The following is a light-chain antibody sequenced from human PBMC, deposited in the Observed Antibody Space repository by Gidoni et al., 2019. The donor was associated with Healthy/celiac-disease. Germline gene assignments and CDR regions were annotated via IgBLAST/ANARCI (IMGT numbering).Light chain of an antibody. CDR1: QSVLYSSNNKNY. Sequence: QSVLYSSNNKNYLAWYQQKPGQPPKLLIYWASTRESGVPDRFSGSGSGTDFTLTISSLQAEDVSVYYCQQYYSTLYTFGQXTKLEIK. J-gene: IGKJ2*01. V-gene: IGKV4-1*01. CDR2: WAS. CDR3: QQYYSTLYT.